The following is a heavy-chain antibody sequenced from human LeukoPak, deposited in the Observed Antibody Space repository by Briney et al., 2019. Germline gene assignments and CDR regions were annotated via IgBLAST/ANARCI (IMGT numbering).Heavy chain of an antibody. D-gene: IGHD1-14*01. Sequence: PSETLSLTCSVSGGSITSYYWGWIRQPPGKGLEWIGHVSDGGRTNYSPSLRSRVSISVDTSKNQFSLKLNSVTAADTAVYFCARASTTFDDWGQGTLGTVSS. CDR1: GGSITSYY. CDR2: VSDGGRT. CDR3: ARASTTFDD. V-gene: IGHV4-59*01. J-gene: IGHJ4*02.